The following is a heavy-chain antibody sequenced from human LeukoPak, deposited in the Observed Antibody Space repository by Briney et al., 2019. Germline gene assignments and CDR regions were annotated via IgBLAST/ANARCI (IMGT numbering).Heavy chain of an antibody. V-gene: IGHV4-34*01. J-gene: IGHJ4*02. CDR2: INHSGST. Sequence: PSETRSLTCAVYGESFSDYYWSWIRQPPGKGLEWIGEINHSGSTNYSPSLKSRVTISVNTSKNQFSLKLTSVTAADTAVYYCARLSCSSTSCYFDFDYWGQGTLVTVSS. CDR3: ARLSCSSTSCYFDFDY. D-gene: IGHD2-2*01. CDR1: GESFSDYY.